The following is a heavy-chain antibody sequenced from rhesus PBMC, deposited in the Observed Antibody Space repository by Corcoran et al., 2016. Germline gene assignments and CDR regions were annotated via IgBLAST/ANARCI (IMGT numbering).Heavy chain of an antibody. CDR2: IYNGGGSP. CDR3: ARGDHIVGCNY. CDR1: GASISTHY. J-gene: IGHJ4*01. Sequence: QVQLQESGPGLVKPSETLPLTCAVSGASISTHYWNWIRQAPGKGLEWIGRIYNGGGSPDPNPSLKSRVTFSIDPSKNQFSLKLTSVTAADTAVYYCARGDHIVGCNYWGQGVLVTVSS. V-gene: IGHV4S2*01. D-gene: IGHD1-44*01.